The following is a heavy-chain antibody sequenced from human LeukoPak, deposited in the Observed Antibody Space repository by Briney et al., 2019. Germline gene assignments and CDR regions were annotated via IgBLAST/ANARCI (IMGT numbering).Heavy chain of an antibody. CDR2: INPSGGRT. J-gene: IGHJ3*02. V-gene: IGHV1-46*01. CDR3: ARSSAYYNEADI. Sequence: ASVKVSCKPSGYTFTSYYIHWVRQAPGQGLEWLGIINPSGGRTTYAQKFQGRVTMTTDTSTSTVYMELTSLRSDDTAVYYCARSSAYYNEADIWGQGTMVTVSS. CDR1: GYTFTSYY. D-gene: IGHD3-9*01.